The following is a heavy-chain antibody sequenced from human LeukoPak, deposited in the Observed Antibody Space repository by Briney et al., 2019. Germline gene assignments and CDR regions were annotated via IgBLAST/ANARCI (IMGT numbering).Heavy chain of an antibody. D-gene: IGHD2-15*01. CDR3: AKGTRYCSGGSCYSSDYYYGMDV. CDR2: ILYDGSNK. Sequence: GGSLRLSCAASGFTFSSYGMHWVRQAPGKGLEWVAVILYDGSNKYYADSVKGRFTISRDNSKNTLYLQMNSLRAEDTAVYYCAKGTRYCSGGSCYSSDYYYGMDVWGQGTTVTVSS. V-gene: IGHV3-30*18. J-gene: IGHJ6*02. CDR1: GFTFSSYG.